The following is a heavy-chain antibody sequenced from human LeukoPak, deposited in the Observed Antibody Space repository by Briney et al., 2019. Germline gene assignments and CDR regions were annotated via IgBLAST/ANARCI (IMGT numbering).Heavy chain of an antibody. Sequence: ASVKVSCKASGYTFTSNAMHWVRQAPGQRLEWMGWINAGNGNTKYSQKFQDRVTITRDTSASTAYMELSSLRSEDTAVYYCARDLAVAGTNVDWFDPWGQGTLVTVSS. J-gene: IGHJ5*02. CDR1: GYTFTSNA. CDR3: ARDLAVAGTNVDWFDP. V-gene: IGHV1-3*01. CDR2: INAGNGNT. D-gene: IGHD6-19*01.